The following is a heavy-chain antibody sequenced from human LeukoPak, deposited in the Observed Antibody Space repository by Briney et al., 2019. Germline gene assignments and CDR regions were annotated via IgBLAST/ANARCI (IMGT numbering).Heavy chain of an antibody. CDR1: GGTFSSYA. V-gene: IGHV1-69*13. CDR3: ARYGGLWLVPYYFDY. J-gene: IGHJ4*02. CDR2: IIPIFGTA. Sequence: SVTVSFTASGGTFSSYAISWVRQAPGQGLEWMGGIIPIFGTANYAQKFQGRVAITADESTSTAYMELSSLRSEDTAVYYCARYGGLWLVPYYFDYWGQGTLVTVSS. D-gene: IGHD4/OR15-4a*01.